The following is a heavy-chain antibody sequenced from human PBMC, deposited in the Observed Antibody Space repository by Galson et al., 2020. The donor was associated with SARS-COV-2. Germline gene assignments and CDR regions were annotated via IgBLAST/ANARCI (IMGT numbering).Heavy chain of an antibody. J-gene: IGHJ6*03. CDR2: IWHDGSEE. CDR3: VRDTPDDDADGGYDYKDV. D-gene: IGHD2-15*01. CDR1: GLTVSSNY. V-gene: IGHV3-33*08. Sequence: GESLKISCAASGLTVSSNYMTWVRQAPGKGLEWVAVIWHDGSEEYYSDSVKGRFNVSRDNSKKMLYLQLNSLRPEDTAVYYCVRDTPDDDADGGYDYKDVWGRGTMVTVSS.